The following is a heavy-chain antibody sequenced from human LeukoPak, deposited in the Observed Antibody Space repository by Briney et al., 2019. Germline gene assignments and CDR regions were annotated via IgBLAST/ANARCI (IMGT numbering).Heavy chain of an antibody. V-gene: IGHV1-2*02. J-gene: IGHJ3*02. CDR1: GYTFTGYY. D-gene: IGHD3-22*01. Sequence: ASVKVSCKASGYTFTGYYMHWVRQAPGQGLEWMGWINPNSGGTNYAQKFQGRVTMTRDTSISTAYMELSSLRSEDTAVYYCARAKQYYYDSSGYYLDAFDIWGQGTMVTVSS. CDR3: ARAKQYYYDSSGYYLDAFDI. CDR2: INPNSGGT.